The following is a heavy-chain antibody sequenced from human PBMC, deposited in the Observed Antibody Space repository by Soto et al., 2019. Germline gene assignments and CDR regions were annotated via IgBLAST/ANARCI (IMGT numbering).Heavy chain of an antibody. CDR2: ISSSSSYI. V-gene: IGHV3-21*01. D-gene: IGHD6-6*01. CDR1: GFTFSSYS. CDR3: AGRIAARPGDDY. Sequence: GGSLRLSCAASGFTFSSYSMNWVRQALGKGLEWVSSISSSSSYIYYADSVKGRFTISRDNAKNSLYLQMNSLRAEDTAVYYCAGRIAARPGDDYWGQGTLVTVSS. J-gene: IGHJ4*02.